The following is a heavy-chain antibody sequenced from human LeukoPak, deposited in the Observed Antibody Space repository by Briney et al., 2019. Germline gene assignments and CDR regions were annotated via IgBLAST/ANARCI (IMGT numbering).Heavy chain of an antibody. V-gene: IGHV1-46*01. D-gene: IGHD3-10*01. CDR1: GYTFTSYY. CDR3: ARGWPGSGSYLDFDY. Sequence: ASVKVSCKASGYTFTSYYMHWVRQAPGQGLEWMGIINPSGGSTSYAQKFQGRVTMTRDTSTSTVYMELSSLRSEDTAMYYCARGWPGSGSYLDFDYWGQGTLVTVSS. CDR2: INPSGGST. J-gene: IGHJ4*02.